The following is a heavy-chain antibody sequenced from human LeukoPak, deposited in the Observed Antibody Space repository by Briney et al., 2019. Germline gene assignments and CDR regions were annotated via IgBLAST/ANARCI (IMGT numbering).Heavy chain of an antibody. CDR1: GFSVSGSY. CDR3: AGDVRYFDGSGYPHDAFDV. D-gene: IGHD3-22*01. V-gene: IGHV3-53*01. J-gene: IGHJ3*01. CDR2: IYTGGGT. Sequence: PGGSLRLSCAASGFSVSGSYMTWVRQTPGKGLEWLSVIYTGGGTDYADSVKGRFTISRDDSRNALYLEMNSLRVDDTAVYYCAGDVRYFDGSGYPHDAFDVWGQGTMVTVSS.